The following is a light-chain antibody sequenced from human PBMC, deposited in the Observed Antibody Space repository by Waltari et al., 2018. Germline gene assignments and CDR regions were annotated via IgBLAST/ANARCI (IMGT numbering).Light chain of an antibody. CDR1: QIVSSN. CDR3: QQYYNWPRT. Sequence: EIVMTQSPVTLSVSPGERATLSCRARQIVSSNLAWYQEKPGQAPRLLIYGASTRATGIPARFSGSGSGTEFTLTISSLQSEDFAVYYCQQYYNWPRTFGQGTKVEIK. V-gene: IGKV3-15*01. CDR2: GAS. J-gene: IGKJ1*01.